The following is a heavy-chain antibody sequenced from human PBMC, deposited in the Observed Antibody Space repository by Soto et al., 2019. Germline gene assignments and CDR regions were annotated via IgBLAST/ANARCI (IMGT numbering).Heavy chain of an antibody. D-gene: IGHD4-17*01. V-gene: IGHV3-66*04. J-gene: IGHJ6*02. CDR1: GFTVGSNY. CDR3: AGPSTVVYYFGMDV. Sequence: EVQVVESGGGLVQPGGSLRLSCAASGFTVGSNYMSWVRQAPGKGLERVSIIFRGGNTYYADSVKGRFTISRDNSRNTVYLQMDRLRAEDTAGYYCAGPSTVVYYFGMDVWGQGTTVTVSS. CDR2: IFRGGNT.